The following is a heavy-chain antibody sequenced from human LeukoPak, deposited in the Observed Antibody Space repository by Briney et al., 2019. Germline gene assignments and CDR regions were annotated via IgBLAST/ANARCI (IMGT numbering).Heavy chain of an antibody. CDR3: ARVDMAYCGGDCFGAFDI. CDR1: GGSLSGHY. D-gene: IGHD2-21*02. J-gene: IGHJ3*02. V-gene: IGHV4-59*11. Sequence: LETLSLTCTVSGGSLSGHYWSWIRQPPGKGLEWIGYIYYSGSTNYNPSLKSRVTISVDTSKNQFSLKLSSVTAADTAVYYCARVDMAYCGGDCFGAFDIWGQGTMVTVSS. CDR2: IYYSGST.